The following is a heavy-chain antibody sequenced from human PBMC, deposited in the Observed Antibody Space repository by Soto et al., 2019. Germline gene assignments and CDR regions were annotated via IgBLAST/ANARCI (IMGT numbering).Heavy chain of an antibody. V-gene: IGHV1-69*12. CDR3: ARVRVRFLEWLGSEG. D-gene: IGHD3-3*01. J-gene: IGHJ4*02. CDR2: IIPIFGTA. Sequence: QVQLVQSGAEVKKPGSSVKVSCKASGGTFSSYAISWVRQAPGQGLEWMGGIIPIFGTANYAQKFQGRVTXPADASTSQGYMELSSLRSEDTAVYYCARVRVRFLEWLGSEGRGQGTLVTVSS. CDR1: GGTFSSYA.